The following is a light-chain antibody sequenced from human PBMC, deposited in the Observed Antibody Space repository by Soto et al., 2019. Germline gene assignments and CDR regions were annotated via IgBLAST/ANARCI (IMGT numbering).Light chain of an antibody. J-gene: IGKJ4*01. CDR1: QSVRSNY. CDR3: QQYGSPRLT. CDR2: GAS. Sequence: ENVLTQSPGTLSLSPGERATLSCRASQSVRSNYVAWYQQKPGQAPRLLISGASSRATGIPDRFSGSGSGTDFTLTISRLEPEDFAVYYCQQYGSPRLTFGGGTKA. V-gene: IGKV3-20*01.